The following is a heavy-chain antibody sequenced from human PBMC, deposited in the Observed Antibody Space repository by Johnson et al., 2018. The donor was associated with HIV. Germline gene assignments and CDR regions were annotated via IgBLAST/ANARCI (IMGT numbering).Heavy chain of an antibody. V-gene: IGHV3-15*01. CDR2: IKSKTDGGTT. CDR3: TTDLASDAFDI. J-gene: IGHJ3*02. CDR1: GFTFSSYW. Sequence: VQLVESGGGLVQPGGSLRLSCAASGFTFSSYWMSWVRQAPGKGLEWVGRIKSKTDGGTTDYAAPGKGRFTISRDDSKNTLYLQMNSLKTEDTAVYYCTTDLASDAFDIWGQGTMVTVSS.